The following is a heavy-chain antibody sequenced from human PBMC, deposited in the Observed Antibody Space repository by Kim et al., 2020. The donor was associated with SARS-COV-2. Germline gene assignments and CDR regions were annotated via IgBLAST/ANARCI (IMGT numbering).Heavy chain of an antibody. Sequence: GGSLRLSCAASGFTFSNAGMSWVRQAPGKGLEWVGRIKSKTGGGTKDYAAPVEGRFTISKDESKNTLYLQMNSLKTEDTAVYYCTTDPGDTLYYYYMDLWGKGTTVTVS. V-gene: IGHV3-15*01. CDR3: TTDPGDTLYYYYMDL. CDR1: GFTFSNAG. D-gene: IGHD3-16*01. CDR2: IKSKTGGGTK. J-gene: IGHJ6*03.